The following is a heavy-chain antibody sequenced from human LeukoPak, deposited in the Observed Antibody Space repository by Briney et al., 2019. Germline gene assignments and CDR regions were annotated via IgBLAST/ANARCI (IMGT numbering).Heavy chain of an antibody. Sequence: GGSLRLSCAASGFTFSSYSMNWVRQAPGKGLEWVSSISSSSSYIYYADSVKGRFTISRDNAKNSLYLQMNSLRAEDTAVYYCAREDGRLLQNDYWGQGTLVTVSS. J-gene: IGHJ4*02. CDR2: ISSSSSYI. CDR3: AREDGRLLQNDY. D-gene: IGHD1-26*01. V-gene: IGHV3-21*01. CDR1: GFTFSSYS.